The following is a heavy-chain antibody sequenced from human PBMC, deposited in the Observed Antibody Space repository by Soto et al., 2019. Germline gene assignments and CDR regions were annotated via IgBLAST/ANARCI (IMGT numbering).Heavy chain of an antibody. CDR1: GFTFSSHW. CDR3: AIDSSPYYDFWSGFYTYFDY. D-gene: IGHD3-3*01. V-gene: IGHV3-74*01. J-gene: IGHJ4*02. Sequence: GSLRLSCAVSGFTFSSHWMHWVRQAPGKGLVWVSRINSDGSRTNYADSVKGRFTISRDNAKNTLYLQINSLRADDTAVYYCAIDSSPYYDFWSGFYTYFDYWGQGALVTVSS. CDR2: INSDGSRT.